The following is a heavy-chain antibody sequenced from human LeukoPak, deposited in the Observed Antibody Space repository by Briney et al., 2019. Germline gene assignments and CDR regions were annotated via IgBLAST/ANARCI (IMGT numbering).Heavy chain of an antibody. CDR1: GDSVTSGNYY. Sequence: PSQTLSLTCSVSGDSVTSGNYYWSWIRQHPEKGPECIGHIHHSGTIYYNPSLLSRATISVDASKTQFSLRLSSVTAADTALYYCAGGNDDSKLHHWGQGTLVTVSS. D-gene: IGHD3-22*01. V-gene: IGHV4-31*03. CDR2: IHHSGTI. CDR3: AGGNDDSKLHH. J-gene: IGHJ1*01.